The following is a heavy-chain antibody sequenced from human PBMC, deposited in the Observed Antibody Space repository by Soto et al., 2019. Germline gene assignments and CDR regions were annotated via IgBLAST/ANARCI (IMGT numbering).Heavy chain of an antibody. CDR2: ISAYNGNT. CDR3: ARVSYSGNWFVHSVAGPNWFDP. J-gene: IGHJ5*02. V-gene: IGHV1-18*04. Sequence: ASVKVYCTDSGYSFTNNGISWLRQAPGQGLEWMGWISAYNGNTNYVKKFQGRVTMTTDTSTSTASMELRSLRSDDTAVYYCARVSYSGNWFVHSVAGPNWFDPWGQGTLVTVSS. CDR1: GYSFTNNG. D-gene: IGHD6-13*01.